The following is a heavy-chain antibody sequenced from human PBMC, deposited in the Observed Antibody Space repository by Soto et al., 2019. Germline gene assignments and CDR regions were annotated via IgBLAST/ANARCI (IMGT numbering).Heavy chain of an antibody. CDR2: IFSNDEK. D-gene: IGHD2-2*01. CDR1: GFSLSNAGLG. V-gene: IGHV2-26*01. J-gene: IGHJ5*02. CDR3: ATTYSTSWYWFDA. Sequence: QVTVKESGPVLVKPTETLTLTCTVSGFSLSNAGLGVSWIRQPPGKALEWLAHIFSNDEKSYSTSLKSRLTISKDTSKSQVVLTRTNMDPVDTARYYCATTYSTSWYWFDAWGQGTLVTVSS.